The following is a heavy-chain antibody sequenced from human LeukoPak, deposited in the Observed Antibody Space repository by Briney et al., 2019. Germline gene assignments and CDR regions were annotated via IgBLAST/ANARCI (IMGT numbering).Heavy chain of an antibody. CDR2: MNPNSGNT. Sequence: ASVKVSCKASGYTFTSYDINWVRQATGQGLEWMGWMNPNSGNTGYAQKFQGRVTMTRNTSISTAYMELSSLRSEDTAVYHCARGGDLGFGELFRRFYYYYYGMDVWGQGTTVTVSS. CDR1: GYTFTSYD. V-gene: IGHV1-8*01. D-gene: IGHD3-10*01. J-gene: IGHJ6*02. CDR3: ARGGDLGFGELFRRFYYYYYGMDV.